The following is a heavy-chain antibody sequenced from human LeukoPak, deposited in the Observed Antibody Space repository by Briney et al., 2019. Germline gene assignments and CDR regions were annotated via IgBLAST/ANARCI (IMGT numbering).Heavy chain of an antibody. J-gene: IGHJ4*02. Sequence: PSETLSLTCAVYGGSFSGYYWSWIRQPPGKGLEWIGEINHSESTNYNPSLKSRVTISVDTSKNQFSLKLSSVTAADTAVYYCAGASLGYCSSTSCRFDYWGQGTLVTVSS. CDR3: AGASLGYCSSTSCRFDY. CDR2: INHSEST. V-gene: IGHV4-34*01. CDR1: GGSFSGYY. D-gene: IGHD2-2*01.